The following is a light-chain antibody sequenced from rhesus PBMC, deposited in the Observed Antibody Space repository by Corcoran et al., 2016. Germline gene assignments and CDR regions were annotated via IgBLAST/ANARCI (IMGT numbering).Light chain of an antibody. Sequence: DIQMTQSPSSLSASVGDRVTITPRASQGISNNLARYQQKTGKVPKLLIYKASTLESGIPSRFSGTGSGTDFTLTISSLQPEDFATYYCQHGFGVLMYSFGQGSKVEIK. CDR3: QHGFGVLMYS. J-gene: IGKJ2*01. V-gene: IGKV1-25*01. CDR1: QGISNN. CDR2: KAS.